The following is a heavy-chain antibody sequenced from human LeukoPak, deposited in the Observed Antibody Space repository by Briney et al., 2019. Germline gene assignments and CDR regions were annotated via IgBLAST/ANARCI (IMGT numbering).Heavy chain of an antibody. D-gene: IGHD3-22*01. V-gene: IGHV3-7*01. Sequence: PGGSLRLSCAASRFTFSSYWMSWVRQAPGKGLEWVANIKQDGSEKYYVDSVKGRFTISRDNAKNSLYLQMNSLRAEDTAVYYCAKVKVVGYSTFDYWGQGTLVTVSP. CDR1: RFTFSSYW. CDR2: IKQDGSEK. J-gene: IGHJ4*02. CDR3: AKVKVVGYSTFDY.